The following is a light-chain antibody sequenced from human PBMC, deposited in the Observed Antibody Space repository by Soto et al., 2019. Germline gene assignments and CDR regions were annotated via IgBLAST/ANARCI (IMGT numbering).Light chain of an antibody. CDR3: AAWDDSLNGYV. CDR2: GND. V-gene: IGLV1-44*01. J-gene: IGLJ1*01. Sequence: QSVLTQPPSAYGTPGQRVTISCSGSSSNIGSNTVNWYQQVPGTAPKLLIYGNDQRPSGVPDRFSGSKSGTSASLAISGLQAEDEADYFCAAWDDSLNGYVFGTGTKVTVL. CDR1: SSNIGSNT.